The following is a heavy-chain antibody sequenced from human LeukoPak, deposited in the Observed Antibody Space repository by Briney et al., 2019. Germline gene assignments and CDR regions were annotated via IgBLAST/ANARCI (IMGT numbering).Heavy chain of an antibody. V-gene: IGHV3-48*01. D-gene: IGHD5-24*01. CDR3: ARDYKYAFDN. Sequence: GGSLGLSCAASGFTLSDYSMNWVRQAPGKGLEWISYIGIDSGNTNYADSVKGRFPISGDRAKNSLYLQMNSLRVEDTAVYYCARDYKYAFDNWGQGTLVTVSS. J-gene: IGHJ4*02. CDR2: IGIDSGNT. CDR1: GFTLSDYS.